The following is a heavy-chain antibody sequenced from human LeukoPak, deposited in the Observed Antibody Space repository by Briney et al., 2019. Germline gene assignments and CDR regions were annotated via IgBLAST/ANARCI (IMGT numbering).Heavy chain of an antibody. Sequence: ASVKVSCKASGGTFSSYAISWVRQAPGQGLEWMGGIIPIFGTANYAQKFQGRVTITTDESTSTAYMELSSLRSEDTTVYYCARRSSSGNHISPGTFDLWGQGTLVTVSS. J-gene: IGHJ5*02. D-gene: IGHD3-22*01. CDR2: IIPIFGTA. CDR3: ARRSSSGNHISPGTFDL. V-gene: IGHV1-69*05. CDR1: GGTFSSYA.